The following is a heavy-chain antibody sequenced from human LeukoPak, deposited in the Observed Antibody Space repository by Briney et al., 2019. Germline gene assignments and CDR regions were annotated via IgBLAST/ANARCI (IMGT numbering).Heavy chain of an antibody. V-gene: IGHV3-23*01. CDR2: ITTSDGNT. CDR3: VREGGEGRYHFFGMDV. CDR1: GFTFSSYT. Sequence: GGSLRLSCAASGFTFSSYTMSWVRQAPGKGLEWVSTITTSDGNTYYADSVKGRFTISRDNSKNTLYLQMSSLRADDTAVYYCVREGGEGRYHFFGMDVWGQGTTVTVSS. J-gene: IGHJ6*02. D-gene: IGHD4-17*01.